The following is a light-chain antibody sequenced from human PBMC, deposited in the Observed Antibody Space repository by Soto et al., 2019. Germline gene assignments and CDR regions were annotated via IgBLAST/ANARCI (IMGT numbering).Light chain of an antibody. CDR1: QSASNN. V-gene: IGKV3-15*01. J-gene: IGKJ1*01. CDR3: QQDNNWPTWT. Sequence: EIVMTQSPATLSVSPGERATLACRASQSASNNMAWSQQRPGQAPLLLIYVASTVANGIPATFSGSGTGTAFTLTLSSLQSEDFALFYWQQDNNWPTWTFGQGTKVEIK. CDR2: VAS.